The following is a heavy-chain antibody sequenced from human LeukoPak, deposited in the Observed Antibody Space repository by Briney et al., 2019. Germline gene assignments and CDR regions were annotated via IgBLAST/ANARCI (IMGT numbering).Heavy chain of an antibody. D-gene: IGHD3-16*01. J-gene: IGHJ4*02. CDR1: GFTFSNYD. CDR2: ISTTGDT. CDR3: ARAPHGDYFDY. Sequence: GGSLRLSCTASGFTFSNYDMHWVHQATGKGLEWVSAISTTGDTYYPGSVKGRFTISRENAKNSLYLQMNSLRAGDTAVYYCARAPHGDYFDYWGQGTLVTVSS. V-gene: IGHV3-13*01.